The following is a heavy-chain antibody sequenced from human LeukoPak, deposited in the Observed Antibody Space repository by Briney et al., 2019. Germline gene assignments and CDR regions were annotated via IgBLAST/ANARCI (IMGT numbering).Heavy chain of an antibody. Sequence: GGSLRLSCAASGFTFSSYAKSWVRQAPGKGLEWVSVIYSGGSTYYADSVKGRFTISRDNSKNTLYLQMNSLRAEDTAVYYCARQGYGEAFDYWGQGTLVTVSS. CDR2: IYSGGST. J-gene: IGHJ4*02. CDR1: GFTFSSYA. V-gene: IGHV3-66*04. CDR3: ARQGYGEAFDY. D-gene: IGHD4-17*01.